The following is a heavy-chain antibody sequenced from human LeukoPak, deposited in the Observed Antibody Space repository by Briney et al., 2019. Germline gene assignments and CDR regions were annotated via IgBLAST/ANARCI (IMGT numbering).Heavy chain of an antibody. CDR1: GYTFTNNY. D-gene: IGHD3-10*01. J-gene: IGHJ5*02. CDR2: INPSGDNT. CDR3: AREGLLWFGELLGQKWFDP. V-gene: IGHV1-46*01. Sequence: ASVKVSCKASGYTFTNNYMHWVRQAPGQGLEWMGIINPSGDNTWYAQKFQGRVTMTRDMATSTVYMELSSLRSEDTAVYYCAREGLLWFGELLGQKWFDPWGQGTLVTVSS.